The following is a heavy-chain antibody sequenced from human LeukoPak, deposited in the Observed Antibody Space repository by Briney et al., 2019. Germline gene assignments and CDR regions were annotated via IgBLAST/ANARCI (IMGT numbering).Heavy chain of an antibody. Sequence: SETLSLTCRASGYSISTDYYSGLLRPPPGKLQEWTGIIYHSRITHYDSSLKSRVVISVDTSKNQFSLKLNSVSAADTAVYYCARIWGYCSTINCRNARGLSYWGQGTLVTVSS. CDR1: GYSISTDYY. CDR2: IYHSRIT. V-gene: IGHV4-38-2*02. J-gene: IGHJ4*02. D-gene: IGHD2-2*01. CDR3: ARIWGYCSTINCRNARGLSY.